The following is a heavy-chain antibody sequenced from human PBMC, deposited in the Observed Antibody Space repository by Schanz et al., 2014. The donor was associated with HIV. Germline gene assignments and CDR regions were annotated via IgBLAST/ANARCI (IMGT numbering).Heavy chain of an antibody. D-gene: IGHD6-13*01. Sequence: QVQLVQSGAEVKKPGASVKVSCKASGYTFTSYDINWVRQATGQGLEWMGWINPNSGGTNYAQKFQGRVTMSMDTSISTAYMEVRSLRSDDTALYFCARDLVDSSTWYDAFDIWGQGTKVTVSS. V-gene: IGHV1-2*02. CDR1: GYTFTSYD. CDR2: INPNSGGT. CDR3: ARDLVDSSTWYDAFDI. J-gene: IGHJ3*02.